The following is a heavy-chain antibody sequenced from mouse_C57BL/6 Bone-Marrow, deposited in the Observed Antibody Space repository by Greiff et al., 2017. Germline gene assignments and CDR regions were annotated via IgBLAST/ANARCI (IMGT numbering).Heavy chain of an antibody. CDR1: YFSFMASA. V-gene: IGHV1-49*01. J-gene: IGHJ4*01. Sequence: KQSGAELVRPGSSVKLSCKDSYFSFMASAMHWVKQRPGHGLEWIGSFTMYSDATESSENFKGKATLTANTSSSTAYMELSSLTSEDSAGYYCARGVRAYYYSMDYWGQGTSVTVSS. D-gene: IGHD2-1*01. CDR2: FTMYSDAT. CDR3: ARGVRAYYYSMDY.